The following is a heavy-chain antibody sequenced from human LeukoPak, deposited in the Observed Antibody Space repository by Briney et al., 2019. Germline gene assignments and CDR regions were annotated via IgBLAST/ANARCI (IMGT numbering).Heavy chain of an antibody. CDR2: ISAHNGNT. J-gene: IGHJ6*03. Sequence: ASVKVSCRTSGYTFTNYGITWARQAPGQGLEWMGWISAHNGNTNYAQKLQGRVTMTTDTSTRTAYMELRSLRSDDTAVYYCARVIELRYGYYYYYMDVWGKGTTVTVSS. V-gene: IGHV1-18*01. CDR1: GYTFTNYG. D-gene: IGHD1-1*01. CDR3: ARVIELRYGYYYYYMDV.